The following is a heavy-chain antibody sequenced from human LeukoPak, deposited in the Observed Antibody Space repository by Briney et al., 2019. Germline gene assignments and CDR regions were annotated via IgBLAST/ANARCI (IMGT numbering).Heavy chain of an antibody. CDR2: IYYSGST. D-gene: IGHD1-26*01. J-gene: IGHJ4*02. Sequence: KPSETLSLTCTVSGGSISRYYWSWIRQPPGKGLEWIGYIYYSGSTNYNPSLKSRVTISVDTSKNQFSLKLSSVTAADTAVYYCAVVGDTTGVDSWGQGTLVTVSS. V-gene: IGHV4-59*08. CDR3: AVVGDTTGVDS. CDR1: GGSISRYY.